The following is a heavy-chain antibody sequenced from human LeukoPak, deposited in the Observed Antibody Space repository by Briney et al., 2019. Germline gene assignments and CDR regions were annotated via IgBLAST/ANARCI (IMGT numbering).Heavy chain of an antibody. Sequence: SETLSLTCTVSGGSISSYHWSWIRQPAGKGLEWVGRIYTSGNTNYNPSLKSRVTMSVDASKNQFSLNLISVTAADTAVYYCARRWKDHYGSGSYFDSWGQGTLVTVSS. CDR3: ARRWKDHYGSGSYFDS. CDR2: IYTSGNT. CDR1: GGSISSYH. D-gene: IGHD3-10*01. J-gene: IGHJ5*01. V-gene: IGHV4-4*07.